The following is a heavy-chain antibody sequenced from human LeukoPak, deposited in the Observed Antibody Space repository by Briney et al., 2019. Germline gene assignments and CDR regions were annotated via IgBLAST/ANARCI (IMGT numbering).Heavy chain of an antibody. Sequence: SETLSLTCTVSGGTISSYDWSWIRQPPGKGLEWMGYIYYSGSTNYNPSLKSRVTISVDTSKNQFSLKLSSVTAADTAVYYCARTLGVYYYYYYMDVWGKGTTVTVSS. J-gene: IGHJ6*03. V-gene: IGHV4-59*01. CDR2: IYYSGST. CDR3: ARTLGVYYYYYYMDV. CDR1: GGTISSYD. D-gene: IGHD3-16*01.